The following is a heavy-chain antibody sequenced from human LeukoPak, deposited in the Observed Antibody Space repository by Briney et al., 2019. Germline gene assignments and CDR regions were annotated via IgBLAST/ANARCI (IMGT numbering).Heavy chain of an antibody. V-gene: IGHV3-9*01. Sequence: PGRSLRLSCAASGFTFDDYAMHWVRQAPGKGLEWVSGISWNSGSIGYADSVKGRFTISRDNAKNTLYLQMNSLRAEDTAVYYCASNRNYYDSSGYHLWGQGTLVTVSS. D-gene: IGHD3-22*01. CDR1: GFTFDDYA. CDR3: ASNRNYYDSSGYHL. CDR2: ISWNSGSI. J-gene: IGHJ4*02.